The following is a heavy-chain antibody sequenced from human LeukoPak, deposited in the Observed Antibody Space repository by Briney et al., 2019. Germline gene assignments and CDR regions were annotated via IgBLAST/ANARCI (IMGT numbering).Heavy chain of an antibody. J-gene: IGHJ4*02. D-gene: IGHD2-21*01. Sequence: GGSLRLSCAASGFTLSNVWMNWVRQAPGKGLEWVGRIKSKTDGGTTDYAAPVKGRFTISRDEPENMIYLEMNSLKIEDTAVYYCTTPRGIPNWGQGTLVTVSS. CDR1: GFTLSNVW. CDR2: IKSKTDGGTT. V-gene: IGHV3-15*07. CDR3: TTPRGIPN.